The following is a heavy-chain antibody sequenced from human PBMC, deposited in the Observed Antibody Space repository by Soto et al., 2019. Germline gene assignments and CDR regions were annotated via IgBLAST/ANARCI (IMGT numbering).Heavy chain of an antibody. CDR2: ISYDGSNK. CDR1: GFTFSSSG. Sequence: QVQLVESGGGVVQPGRSLRLSCAASGFTFSSSGMHWVRQAPGKGLEWVAVISYDGSNKYYADSVKGRFTISRDNSKNTLLLQSNSVRGEDTAVYYWAKDTDYADWCMDVWGQGTTVTVFS. D-gene: IGHD4-17*01. J-gene: IGHJ6*02. V-gene: IGHV3-30*18. CDR3: AKDTDYADWCMDV.